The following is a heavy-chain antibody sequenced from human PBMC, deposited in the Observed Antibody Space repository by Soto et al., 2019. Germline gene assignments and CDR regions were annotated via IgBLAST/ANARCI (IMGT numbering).Heavy chain of an antibody. J-gene: IGHJ4*02. CDR2: ISSSGSTI. D-gene: IGHD5-12*01. Sequence: GGSLRLSCAASGFTFSSYEMNWFRQAPGKGLEWVSYISSSGSTIYYADSVKGRFTISRDNAKNSLYLQMNSLRAEDTAVYYCARAGYSGYPDYWGQGTLVTVSS. CDR3: ARAGYSGYPDY. V-gene: IGHV3-48*03. CDR1: GFTFSSYE.